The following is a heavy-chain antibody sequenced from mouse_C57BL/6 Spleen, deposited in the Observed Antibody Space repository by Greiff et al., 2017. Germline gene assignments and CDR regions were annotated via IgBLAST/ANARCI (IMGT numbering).Heavy chain of an antibody. J-gene: IGHJ2*01. CDR1: GFSLTSYG. CDR3: ARNSYYYGSSHFDY. D-gene: IGHD1-1*01. CDR2: IWSGGST. Sequence: QVQLKQSGPGLVQPSQSLSITCTVSGFSLTSYGVHWVRQSPGKGLEWLGVIWSGGSTDYNAAFISRLSISKDNSKSQVFFKMNSLQADDTAIYYCARNSYYYGSSHFDYWGQGTTLTVSS. V-gene: IGHV2-2*01.